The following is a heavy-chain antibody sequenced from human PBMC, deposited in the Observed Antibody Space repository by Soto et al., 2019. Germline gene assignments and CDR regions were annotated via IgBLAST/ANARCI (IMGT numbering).Heavy chain of an antibody. V-gene: IGHV2-5*02. Sequence: QITWKESGPTLVKPTQTLTLTCPFSGFSHSTSGVGVGWIRQPPGKALEWFAVIYGDDDKRYSPSLRARLASAKDTSKIQVVLTMTSMDPVDTCTYCCAHRMRKYGFWHGRYFDYLGQGSLVTLPS. J-gene: IGHJ4*02. D-gene: IGHD3-10*01. CDR2: IYGDDDK. CDR1: GFSHSTSGVG. CDR3: AHRMRKYGFWHGRYFDY.